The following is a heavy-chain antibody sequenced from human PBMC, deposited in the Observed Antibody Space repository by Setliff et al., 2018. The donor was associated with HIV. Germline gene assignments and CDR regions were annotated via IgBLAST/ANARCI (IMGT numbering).Heavy chain of an antibody. V-gene: IGHV3-20*04. J-gene: IGHJ3*02. Sequence: GGSLRLSCAASGFNFGNYGMGWVRQAPGKGLEWVSGISLNGANPGYADSVKGRFTISRDNAKNSLYLQLNSLRVEDTALYYCAKDYGDGHNWGAFDIWGQGTMVTV. CDR2: ISLNGANP. CDR3: AKDYGDGHNWGAFDI. D-gene: IGHD3-16*01. CDR1: GFNFGNYG.